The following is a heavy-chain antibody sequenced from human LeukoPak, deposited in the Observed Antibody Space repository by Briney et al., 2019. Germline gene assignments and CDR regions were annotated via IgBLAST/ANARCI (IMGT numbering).Heavy chain of an antibody. CDR3: ARAPGYYYNSSGYYSPSDAFDI. Sequence: GGSLRLSCAASGFTFSSYWMHWVRQAPGKGLVWVSRINSDGSSTSYADSVKGRFTISRDNAKNTLYLQMNSLRAEDTAVYYCARAPGYYYNSSGYYSPSDAFDIWGQGTMVTVSS. CDR1: GFTFSSYW. J-gene: IGHJ3*02. V-gene: IGHV3-74*01. CDR2: INSDGSST. D-gene: IGHD3-22*01.